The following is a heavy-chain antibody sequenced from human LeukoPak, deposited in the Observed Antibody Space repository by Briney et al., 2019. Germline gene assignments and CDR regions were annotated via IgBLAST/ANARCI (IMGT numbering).Heavy chain of an antibody. V-gene: IGHV3-30*18. CDR2: ISYDGSDK. CDR3: AKEATSGWYVLY. Sequence: GGSLRLSCAASGFTFKNFGMHWVRQPPGKGLEWVALISYDGSDKYYADSVTGRFTISRDNSNNTLYLQMSSLRAEDTAVYYCAKEATSGWYVLYWGQGTLVTVSS. D-gene: IGHD6-19*01. J-gene: IGHJ4*02. CDR1: GFTFKNFG.